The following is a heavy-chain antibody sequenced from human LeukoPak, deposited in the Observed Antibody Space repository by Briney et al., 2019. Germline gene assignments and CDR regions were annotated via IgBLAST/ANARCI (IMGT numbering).Heavy chain of an antibody. CDR3: ARYYYNDNGYSEDAFDI. CDR2: IKEDGSEK. J-gene: IGHJ3*02. Sequence: PGGSLRLSCAASGFTFSRYWMTWVRQAPGKGLEWVANIKEDGSEKNCVDSMKGRFTISRDNAKNSLYLQMNTLRAEDTAVYYCARYYYNDNGYSEDAFDIWGQGTMVTVSS. D-gene: IGHD3-22*01. V-gene: IGHV3-7*01. CDR1: GFTFSRYW.